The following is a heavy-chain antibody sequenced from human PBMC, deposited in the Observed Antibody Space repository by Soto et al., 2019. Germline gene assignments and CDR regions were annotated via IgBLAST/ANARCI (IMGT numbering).Heavy chain of an antibody. D-gene: IGHD2-15*01. J-gene: IGHJ4*02. CDR3: ARASVVVVDGFDY. V-gene: IGHV3-48*03. Sequence: EVQLVESGGGLVQPGGSLRLSCAASGFTFSSYEMNWVRQAPGKGLEWVSYISTSGSTIYYADSVKGRFTTSRDNAKNSLYLQMNSLRAEDTAVYYCARASVVVVDGFDYGGQGTLVTVSS. CDR1: GFTFSSYE. CDR2: ISTSGSTI.